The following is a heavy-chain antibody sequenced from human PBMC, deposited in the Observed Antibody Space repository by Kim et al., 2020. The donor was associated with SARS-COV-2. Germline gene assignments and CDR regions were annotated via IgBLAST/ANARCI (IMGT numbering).Heavy chain of an antibody. CDR2: IGASGGST. J-gene: IGHJ4*02. V-gene: IGHV3-23*01. CDR1: GFTFNNYV. D-gene: IGHD2-21*02. CDR3: ARFSNCGGDCYRSFDY. Sequence: GGSLRLSCAVSGFTFNNYVMGWVRQAPGKGLELVSGIGASGGSTYYPDSVKGRFTISRDNSKNTVYLQMNSLRAEDTAVYYCARFSNCGGDCYRSFDYWGQGTLVTVSS.